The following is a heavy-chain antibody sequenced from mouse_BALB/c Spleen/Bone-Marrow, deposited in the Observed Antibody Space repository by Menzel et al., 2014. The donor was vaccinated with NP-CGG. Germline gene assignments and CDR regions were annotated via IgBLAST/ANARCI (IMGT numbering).Heavy chain of an antibody. V-gene: IGHV3-2*02. Sequence: DVKLQESGPGLVKPSPSLSLTCTVTGYSITSDYAWNWIRQLAGNKLEWMGYISYSGSASSNPSLKSRISITRDTSKNQCCLQFNSACSESTATYICAGAGYCDVWGAGTTGSVSS. CDR1: GYSITSDYA. CDR3: AGAGYCDV. J-gene: IGHJ1*01. CDR2: ISYSGSA.